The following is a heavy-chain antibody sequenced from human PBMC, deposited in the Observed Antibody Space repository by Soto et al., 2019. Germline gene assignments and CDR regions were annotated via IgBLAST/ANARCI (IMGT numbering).Heavy chain of an antibody. CDR1: GGSISSGGYY. Sequence: QVQLQESGPGLVKPSQTLSITCTVSGGSISSGGYYWSWIRQHPGKVLEWNGYIYYSGSTYYHPSLRSRVIISVETSKNQFSLKLSSVTVADTAVYYCARALRYFDGYFDLWGQGTLVTVSS. J-gene: IGHJ4*02. V-gene: IGHV4-31*03. CDR2: IYYSGST. D-gene: IGHD3-9*01. CDR3: ARALRYFDGYFDL.